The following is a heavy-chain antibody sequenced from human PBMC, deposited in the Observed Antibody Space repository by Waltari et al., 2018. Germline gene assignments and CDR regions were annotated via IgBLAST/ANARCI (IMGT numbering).Heavy chain of an antibody. V-gene: IGHV4-34*01. CDR3: ARNIWFGELPNYYYYGMDV. D-gene: IGHD3-10*01. J-gene: IGHJ6*02. CDR1: GGSFSGYY. CDR2: INHSGST. Sequence: QVQLQQWGAGLLKPSETLSLTCAVYGGSFSGYYWRWIRQPPGTGLEWIGEINHSGSTNYNPSLKSRVTISVDTSKNQFSLKLSSVTAADTAVYYCARNIWFGELPNYYYYGMDVWGQGTTVTVSS.